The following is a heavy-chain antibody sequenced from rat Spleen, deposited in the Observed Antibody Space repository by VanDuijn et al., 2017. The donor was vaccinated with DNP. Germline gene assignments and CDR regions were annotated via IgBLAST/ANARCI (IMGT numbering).Heavy chain of an antibody. CDR1: GFTFSNYG. V-gene: IGHV5S23*01. CDR3: TVPFDY. CDR2: ITNSGGST. J-gene: IGHJ2*01. D-gene: IGHD3-1*01. Sequence: EVQLVESGGGLVQSGRSLKVSCAASGFTFSNYGMAWVRQAPTKGLEWVASITNSGGSTYYRDSVKGRFTISRDNAKSTLYLQMDSLRSEDTATYYCTVPFDYWGQGVMVTVSS.